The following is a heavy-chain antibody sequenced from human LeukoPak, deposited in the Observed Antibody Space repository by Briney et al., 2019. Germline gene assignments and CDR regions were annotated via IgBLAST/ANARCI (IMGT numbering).Heavy chain of an antibody. CDR3: ASEGDCDSSGGGFDY. D-gene: IGHD3-22*01. Sequence: PGGSLRLSCAASGFTFSHYYMSWIRQAPGKGLEGVSYISSSSSYTNYADSVKGRFTISRDNAKNSLYLQMNSVRAEDTAVYYCASEGDCDSSGGGFDYWGQGTLVAVSS. CDR1: GFTFSHYY. J-gene: IGHJ4*02. CDR2: ISSSSSYT. V-gene: IGHV3-11*05.